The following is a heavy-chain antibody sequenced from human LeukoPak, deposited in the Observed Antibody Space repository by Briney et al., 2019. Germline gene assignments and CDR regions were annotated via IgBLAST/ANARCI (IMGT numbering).Heavy chain of an antibody. Sequence: GASVKVSCKASGYTFTGYYMHWVRQAPGQGLEWMGWISAYNGNTNYAQKLQGRVTMTTDTSTSTAYMELRSLRSDDTAVYYCARDRLPYCSGGSCSLGYWGQGTLVTVSS. J-gene: IGHJ4*02. D-gene: IGHD2-15*01. CDR1: GYTFTGYY. CDR2: ISAYNGNT. V-gene: IGHV1-18*04. CDR3: ARDRLPYCSGGSCSLGY.